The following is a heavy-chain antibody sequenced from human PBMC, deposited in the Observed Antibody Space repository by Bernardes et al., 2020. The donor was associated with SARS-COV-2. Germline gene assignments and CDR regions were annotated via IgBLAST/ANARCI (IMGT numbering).Heavy chain of an antibody. CDR3: SRPGVTMIRGPPRRLSYGMDV. J-gene: IGHJ6*02. CDR2: FYYSGNT. Sequence: SETLSLTCTFSGGSISGGSYGWGWRRQPPGKGLEWIGTFYYSGNTYYNPSLKSRLTMSVHTSKNQFSLELRSVTAADTAVYYCSRPGVTMIRGPPRRLSYGMDVWGQGTTVTVSS. CDR1: GGSISGGSYG. V-gene: IGHV4-39*01. D-gene: IGHD3-10*01.